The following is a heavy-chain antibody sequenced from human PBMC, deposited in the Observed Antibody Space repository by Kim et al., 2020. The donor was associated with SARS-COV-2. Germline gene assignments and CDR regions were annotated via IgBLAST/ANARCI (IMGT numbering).Heavy chain of an antibody. CDR1: GGSISSSNW. CDR3: AQGHYYDSSGYDYYYYGMDV. Sequence: SETLSLTCAVSGGSISSSNWWSWVRQPPGKGLEWIGEIYHSGSTNYNPSLKSRVTISVDKSKNQFSLKLSSVTAADTAVYYCAQGHYYDSSGYDYYYYGMDVWGQGTTVTVSS. D-gene: IGHD3-22*01. V-gene: IGHV4-4*02. CDR2: IYHSGST. J-gene: IGHJ6*02.